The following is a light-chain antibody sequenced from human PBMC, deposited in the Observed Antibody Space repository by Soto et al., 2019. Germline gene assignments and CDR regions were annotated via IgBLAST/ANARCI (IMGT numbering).Light chain of an antibody. CDR3: QQYNNCPRT. CDR2: GAS. Sequence: EIVMTQSPATLSVSPGERATLSCRASQNVNSNLAWYQQKPGQAPSLLISGASTRASGVPSRFSGSGSGTEVTLTIGGLRSEDFAVYCCQQYNNCPRTFGQGTNLEI. CDR1: QNVNSN. J-gene: IGKJ2*01. V-gene: IGKV3-15*01.